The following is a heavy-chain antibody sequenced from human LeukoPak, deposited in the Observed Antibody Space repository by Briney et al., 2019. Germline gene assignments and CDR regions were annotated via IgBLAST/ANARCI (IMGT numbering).Heavy chain of an antibody. CDR2: ITVDGSTK. D-gene: IGHD2-15*01. Sequence: PGGSLRLSCAASGLTFSRNWMTWVRQAPGKGLEWVANITVDGSTKSYVDSVKGRFNISRDNAKNSLYLQMNSLRVEDTAVYYCARDYDYYSGHNLDAFDIWGQGTTVTVSS. CDR1: GLTFSRNW. V-gene: IGHV3-7*01. CDR3: ARDYDYYSGHNLDAFDI. J-gene: IGHJ3*02.